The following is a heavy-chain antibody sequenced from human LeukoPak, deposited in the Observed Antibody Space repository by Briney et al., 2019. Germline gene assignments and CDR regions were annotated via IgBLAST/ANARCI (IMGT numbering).Heavy chain of an antibody. J-gene: IGHJ4*02. Sequence: SETLSLTCAVYGGSFSGYYWSWIRQPPGKGLEWIGEINHSGSTNYNPSLKSRVTISVDTSKNQFSLKLSSVTAADTAVYYCAREDAAMAYFDYWGQGTLVTVSS. CDR2: INHSGST. CDR3: AREDAAMAYFDY. CDR1: GGSFSGYY. D-gene: IGHD5-18*01. V-gene: IGHV4-34*01.